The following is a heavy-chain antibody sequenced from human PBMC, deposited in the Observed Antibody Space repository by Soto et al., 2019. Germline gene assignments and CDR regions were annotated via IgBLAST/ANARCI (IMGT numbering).Heavy chain of an antibody. D-gene: IGHD6-19*01. CDR1: GGSFSGYY. J-gene: IGHJ4*02. CDR2: INHSGST. V-gene: IGHV4-34*01. CDR3: ARWGSCWYYFDY. Sequence: QVQLQQWGAGLLKPSETLSLTCAVYGGSFSGYYWSWIRQPPGKGLEWIGEINHSGSTNYNPSLKSRVTLSVDTSKNQFSLKLSSVTAADTAVYYCARWGSCWYYFDYWGQGTLVTVSS.